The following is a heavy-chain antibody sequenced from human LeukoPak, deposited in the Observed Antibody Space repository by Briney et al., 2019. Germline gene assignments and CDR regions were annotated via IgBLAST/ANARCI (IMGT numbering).Heavy chain of an antibody. D-gene: IGHD3-9*01. J-gene: IGHJ4*02. CDR2: ISGSGGST. V-gene: IGHV3-23*01. CDR3: ARGAFYNILTGFKSRSLGFDY. CDR1: GFTFSSYG. Sequence: GGSLRLSCAASGFTFSSYGMSWVRQAPGKGLEWVSAISGSGGSTYYADSVKGRFTISRDNSKNTLYLQMNSLRAEDTAVYYCARGAFYNILTGFKSRSLGFDYWGQGTLVTVSS.